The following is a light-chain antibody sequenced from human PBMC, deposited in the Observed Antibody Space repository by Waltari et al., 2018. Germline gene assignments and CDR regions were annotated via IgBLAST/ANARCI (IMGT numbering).Light chain of an antibody. V-gene: IGKV1-9*01. CDR3: QQLNSYPLT. CDR1: QGISSY. J-gene: IGKJ4*01. Sequence: DIQLTQSPSFLSASVGARVTITCRASQGISSYLVWHQQKPGKAPKLLIYAASTLQSGVPSRFSGSGSGTEFTLTISSLQPEDFATYYCQQLNSYPLTFGGGTKVEIK. CDR2: AAS.